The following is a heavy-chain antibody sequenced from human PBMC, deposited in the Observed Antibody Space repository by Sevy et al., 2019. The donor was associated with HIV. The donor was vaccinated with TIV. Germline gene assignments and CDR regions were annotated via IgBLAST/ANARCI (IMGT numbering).Heavy chain of an antibody. J-gene: IGHJ4*02. CDR1: GYTFTGYY. D-gene: IGHD3-22*01. CDR3: ARAYYYDSSGYYVPFDY. Sequence: ASVKVSCKASGYTFTGYYMHWVRQAPGQGLEWMGWINPNSGGTNYAQKFQGRVTMTRDTSISTAYMELIRLRSDDTAVYYCARAYYYDSSGYYVPFDYWGQGTLVTVSS. V-gene: IGHV1-2*02. CDR2: INPNSGGT.